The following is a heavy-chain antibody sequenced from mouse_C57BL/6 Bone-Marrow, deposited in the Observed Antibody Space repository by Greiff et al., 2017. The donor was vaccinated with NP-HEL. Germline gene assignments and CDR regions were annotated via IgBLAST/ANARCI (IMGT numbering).Heavy chain of an antibody. J-gene: IGHJ2*01. CDR3: ARGSTVVDD. V-gene: IGHV1-75*01. CDR1: GYTFTDYY. D-gene: IGHD1-1*01. Sequence: QVQLKESGPELVKPGSSFPLSFPSSGYTFTDYYINWVKQRPGQGLEWIGWIFPGSGSTFCNEKFKGKATLTVDTSSSTAYMLLSSLTSEDSAVYVCARGSTVVDDWGQGTTLTVSA. CDR2: IFPGSGST.